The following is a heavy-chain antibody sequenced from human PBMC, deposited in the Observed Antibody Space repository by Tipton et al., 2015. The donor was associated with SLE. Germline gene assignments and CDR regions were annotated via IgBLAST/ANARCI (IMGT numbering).Heavy chain of an antibody. D-gene: IGHD3-16*01. CDR1: GGPISSYY. J-gene: IGHJ2*01. V-gene: IGHV4-34*01. Sequence: TLSLTCTVSGGPISSYYWSWIRQPPGKGLEWIGEINHSGSTNYNPSLKSRVTISVDTSKNQFSLKLSSVTAADTAVYYCARWGFDPWGRGTLVTVSS. CDR3: ARWGFDP. CDR2: INHSGST.